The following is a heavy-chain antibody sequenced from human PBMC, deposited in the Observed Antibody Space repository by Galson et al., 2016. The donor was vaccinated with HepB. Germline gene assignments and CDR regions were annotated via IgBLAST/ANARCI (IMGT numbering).Heavy chain of an antibody. J-gene: IGHJ6*02. V-gene: IGHV4-31*03. Sequence: TLSLTCTVSGGSISNGGYYWNWIRQHPGEGLEWLGYIYYSGSTYYNPSLRSRTTIFIDPSKKKFSLELTSVTVADTAVYYCAREFRDRDVWSGYPNQYNYGLDVWGQGTTVTVSS. CDR3: AREFRDRDVWSGYPNQYNYGLDV. CDR1: GGSISNGGYY. D-gene: IGHD3-3*01. CDR2: IYYSGST.